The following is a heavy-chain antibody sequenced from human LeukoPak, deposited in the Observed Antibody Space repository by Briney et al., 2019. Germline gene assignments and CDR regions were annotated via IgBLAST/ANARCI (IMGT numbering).Heavy chain of an antibody. Sequence: PGRSLRLSCAASGFTFSNYAMDWVRQAPGKGLEWVAVISKDGSMKYYADSVQGRFTVSRDNSYNTLYLQMNSLRTEDTAVYYCAGESFDIWGQGTMVTVSS. V-gene: IGHV3-30*04. CDR3: AGESFDI. CDR2: ISKDGSMK. J-gene: IGHJ3*02. CDR1: GFTFSNYA.